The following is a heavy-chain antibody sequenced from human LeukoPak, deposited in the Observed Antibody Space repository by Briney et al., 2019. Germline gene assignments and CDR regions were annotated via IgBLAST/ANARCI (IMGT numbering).Heavy chain of an antibody. Sequence: GGSLRLSCAAPGFMFSGDWMSWVRQAPGKGLEWVANIKQDGSEIYYVDSVKGRFTISRDNAKNSLYLQMNSLRAEDTAVYYCARDRNGFWSDFWGQGTLVTVSS. CDR1: GFMFSGDW. CDR3: ARDRNGFWSDF. J-gene: IGHJ4*02. CDR2: IKQDGSEI. D-gene: IGHD3-3*01. V-gene: IGHV3-7*05.